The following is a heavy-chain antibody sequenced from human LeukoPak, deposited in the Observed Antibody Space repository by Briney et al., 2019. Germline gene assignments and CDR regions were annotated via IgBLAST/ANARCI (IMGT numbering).Heavy chain of an antibody. CDR3: AKTVAQYDFWSGYPNFDY. Sequence: PGGSLRLSCAASGFTFSSYAMSWVRQAPGKGLEWVSAISGSGGSTYYADSVKGRFTIPRDNSKNTLYLQMNSLRAEDTAVYYCAKTVAQYDFWSGYPNFDYWGQGTLVTVSS. CDR1: GFTFSSYA. J-gene: IGHJ4*02. D-gene: IGHD3-3*01. V-gene: IGHV3-23*01. CDR2: ISGSGGST.